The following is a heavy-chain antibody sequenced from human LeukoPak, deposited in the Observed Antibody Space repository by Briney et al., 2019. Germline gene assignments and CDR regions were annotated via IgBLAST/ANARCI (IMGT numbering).Heavy chain of an antibody. Sequence: GGSLRLSCEASGFTFSTYNRNWVRQAPGKRLEWVSSITTSSSYKFYADSVKRRFTISRDNAKNSMYLQMNSMRAEDTAVYYCARDPYSWYYGDYYYYYMDVWGKGTTVTISS. D-gene: IGHD2/OR15-2a*01. J-gene: IGHJ6*03. V-gene: IGHV3-21*01. CDR1: GFTFSTYN. CDR2: ITTSSSYK. CDR3: ARDPYSWYYGDYYYYYMDV.